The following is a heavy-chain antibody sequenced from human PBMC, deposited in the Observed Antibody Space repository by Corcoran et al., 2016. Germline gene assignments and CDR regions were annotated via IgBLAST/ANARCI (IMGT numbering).Heavy chain of an antibody. CDR2: IRSKAYGGTT. D-gene: IGHD3-9*01. CDR1: GFTFGDYA. Sequence: EVQLVESGGGLVQPGRSLRLSCTASGFTFGDYAMSWFRQAPGKGLEWVGFIRSKAYGGTTEYAASVTGRFTISRDDSKSIAYLQMNSLKTEDTAVYYCTRDSGGVLRYFVPPTPPDYWGQGNLVTASS. CDR3: TRDSGGVLRYFVPPTPPDY. V-gene: IGHV3-49*03. J-gene: IGHJ4*02.